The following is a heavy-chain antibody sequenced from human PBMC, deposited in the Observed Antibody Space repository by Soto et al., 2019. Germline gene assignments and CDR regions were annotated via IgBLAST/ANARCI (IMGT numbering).Heavy chain of an antibody. CDR2: ISSSSSTI. Sequence: GGSLRLSCAASGFTFSSYSMNWVRQAPGKGLEWVSYISSSSSTIYYADSVKGRFTISRDNAKNSLYLQMNSLRDEDTAVYYCARDSTMIVVEGSNWFDPWGQGTLVTVSS. CDR1: GFTFSSYS. J-gene: IGHJ5*02. CDR3: ARDSTMIVVEGSNWFDP. V-gene: IGHV3-48*02. D-gene: IGHD3-22*01.